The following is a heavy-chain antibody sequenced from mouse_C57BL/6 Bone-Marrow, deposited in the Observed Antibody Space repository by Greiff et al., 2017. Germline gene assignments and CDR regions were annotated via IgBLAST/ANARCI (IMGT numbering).Heavy chain of an antibody. V-gene: IGHV3-6*01. CDR3: AREGENLGRHYFDY. J-gene: IGHJ2*01. D-gene: IGHD4-1*01. Sequence: ESGPGLVKPSQSLSLTCSVTGYSITSGYYWNWIRQFPGNKLEWMGYISYDGSNNYNPSLKNRISITRDTSKNQFFLKLNSVTTEDTATYYCAREGENLGRHYFDYWGQGTTLTVSS. CDR1: GYSITSGYY. CDR2: ISYDGSN.